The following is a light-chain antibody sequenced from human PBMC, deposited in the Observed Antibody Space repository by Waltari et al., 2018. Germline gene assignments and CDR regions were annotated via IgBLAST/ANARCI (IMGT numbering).Light chain of an antibody. V-gene: IGKV3-15*01. J-gene: IGKJ2*01. CDR3: QQYDEWPFT. Sequence: VITVTQAILSLSQRKTATVSCRASQSVKVNLAWYQQQVGQTPRLLIYAASSRTTGIPGRFSGSGSGTDFTLTISSLQSEDFAVYYCQQYDEWPFTFGQGTKVDFK. CDR1: QSVKVN. CDR2: AAS.